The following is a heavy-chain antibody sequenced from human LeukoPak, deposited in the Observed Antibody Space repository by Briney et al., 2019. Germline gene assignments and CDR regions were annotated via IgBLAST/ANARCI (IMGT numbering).Heavy chain of an antibody. Sequence: GGSLRLSCAASGFTLSSYAMHWVRQAPGKGLEWVAVISYDGSNKYYADSVKGRFTISRDNSKNTLYLQMNSLRAEDTAVYYCARGVKVRGVNYYGMDVWGQGTTVTVSS. CDR2: ISYDGSNK. J-gene: IGHJ6*02. V-gene: IGHV3-30-3*01. D-gene: IGHD3-10*01. CDR3: ARGVKVRGVNYYGMDV. CDR1: GFTLSSYA.